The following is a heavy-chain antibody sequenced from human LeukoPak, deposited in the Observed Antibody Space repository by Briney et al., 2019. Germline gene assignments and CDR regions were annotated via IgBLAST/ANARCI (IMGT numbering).Heavy chain of an antibody. V-gene: IGHV3-7*01. D-gene: IGHD3-10*01. Sequence: GGSLRLSCAASGFTFSSYWMSWVRQAPGKGLEWVANIKQDGSEKYYVDSVKGRFTISRDNAKNSLYLQMNSLRAEDTAVYYCASSMVRGVKFDAFDIWGQGTMVTVSS. J-gene: IGHJ3*02. CDR3: ASSMVRGVKFDAFDI. CDR2: IKQDGSEK. CDR1: GFTFSSYW.